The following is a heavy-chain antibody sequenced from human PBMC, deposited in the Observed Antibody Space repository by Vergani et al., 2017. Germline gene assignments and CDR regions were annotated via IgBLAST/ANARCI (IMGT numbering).Heavy chain of an antibody. CDR2: IYYSGST. CDR1: GGSISSYY. CDR3: ARDKSGSYGRGHWYFDL. Sequence: QVQLQESGPGLVKPSETLSLTCTVSGGSISSYYWSWIRQPPGKGLEWIGYIYYSGSTNYNPSLKSRVTISVDTSKNQFSLKLSSVTAADTAVYYCARDKSGSYGRGHWYFDLWGRGTLVTVSS. V-gene: IGHV4-59*12. J-gene: IGHJ2*01. D-gene: IGHD1-26*01.